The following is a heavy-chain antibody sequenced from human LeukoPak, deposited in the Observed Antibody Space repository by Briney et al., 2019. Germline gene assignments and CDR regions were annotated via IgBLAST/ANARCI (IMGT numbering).Heavy chain of an antibody. CDR3: AKRDYGGSFDP. D-gene: IGHD4-23*01. V-gene: IGHV4-39*01. CDR1: GGSISRSSNW. CDR2: IYDSGNT. J-gene: IGHJ2*01. Sequence: SETLSLTCTVSGGSISRSSNWWGWVRQPPGKGLEWIGSIYDSGNTFYNPSLPSRVTISLDTSRNQTPLRLSSLTAAAAAVYYCAKRDYGGSFDPWGDGSLATVSP.